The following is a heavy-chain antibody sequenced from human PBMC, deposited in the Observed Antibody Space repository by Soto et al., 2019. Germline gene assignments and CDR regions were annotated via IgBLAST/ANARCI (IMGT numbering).Heavy chain of an antibody. CDR3: AKNPGYYYDSTGYHFDY. CDR1: GFTFSSYA. Sequence: XGSLRLSCAASGFTFSSYAMSWVRQAPGKGLEWVSAISGSGGSTYYADSVKGRFTISRDNSKNTLYLQMNSLRAEDTAVYYCAKNPGYYYDSTGYHFDYWGQGTLVTVSS. D-gene: IGHD3-22*01. J-gene: IGHJ4*02. V-gene: IGHV3-23*01. CDR2: ISGSGGST.